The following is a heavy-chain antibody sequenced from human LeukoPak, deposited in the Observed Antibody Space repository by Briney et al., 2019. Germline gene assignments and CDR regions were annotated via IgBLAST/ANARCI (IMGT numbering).Heavy chain of an antibody. Sequence: GRSLRLSCVASGFTFSSYAMHWVRQAPGKGLEWVAVISHDGSNKYYADSVKGRFTISRDNSKNTVYLQMNSLRADDTAVYYCARDRVTKQAPPGYWGQGTLVTVSS. CDR1: GFTFSSYA. CDR2: ISHDGSNK. J-gene: IGHJ4*02. D-gene: IGHD2-8*01. CDR3: ARDRVTKQAPPGY. V-gene: IGHV3-30-3*01.